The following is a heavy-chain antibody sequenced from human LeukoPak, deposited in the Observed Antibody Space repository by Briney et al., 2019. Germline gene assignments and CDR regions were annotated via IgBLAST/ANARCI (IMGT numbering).Heavy chain of an antibody. CDR3: ARDGYGNNDLDV. CDR2: IYSGGTT. J-gene: IGHJ6*03. V-gene: IGHV3-53*01. CDR1: GFSVSSNF. D-gene: IGHD1/OR15-1a*01. Sequence: PGGSLRPSCAASGFSVSSNFMSWVRQAPGKGLEWVSVIYSGGTTYYADSVKGRFTISRDNSKNTLSLQMNNLRAEDTAVYYCARDGYGNNDLDVWGKGTTVTVAS.